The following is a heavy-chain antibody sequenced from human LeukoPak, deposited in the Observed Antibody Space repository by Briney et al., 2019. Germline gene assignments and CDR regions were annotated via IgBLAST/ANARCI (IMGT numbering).Heavy chain of an antibody. D-gene: IGHD3-22*01. CDR2: INPSGGRT. CDR1: GYTFTSYY. J-gene: IGHJ5*02. V-gene: IGHV1-46*01. Sequence: ASVKVSFTASGYTFTSYYIYWMRQAHGHGLDWMGIINPSGGRTNYAHKFQGRVTMTRDMSTSTVYMELSSLRSEDTAVYYCARGAHVRMYDSNHNCFDPWGQGTLVTVSS. CDR3: ARGAHVRMYDSNHNCFDP.